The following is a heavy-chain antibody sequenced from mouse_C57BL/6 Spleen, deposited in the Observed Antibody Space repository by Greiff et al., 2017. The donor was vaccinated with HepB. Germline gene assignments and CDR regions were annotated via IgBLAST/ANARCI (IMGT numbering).Heavy chain of an antibody. CDR3: ARGGYYGSSPYAMDC. CDR2: IDPSDSYT. D-gene: IGHD1-1*01. J-gene: IGHJ4*01. Sequence: QVQLQQPGAELVRPGTSVKLSCKASGYTFTSYWMHWVKQRPGQGLEWIGVIDPSDSYTNYNQKFKGKATLTVDTSSSTAYMQLSSLTSEDSAVYYCARGGYYGSSPYAMDCWGQGTSVTVSS. CDR1: GYTFTSYW. V-gene: IGHV1-59*01.